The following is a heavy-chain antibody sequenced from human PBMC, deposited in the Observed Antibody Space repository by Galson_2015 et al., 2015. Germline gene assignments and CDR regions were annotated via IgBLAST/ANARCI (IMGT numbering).Heavy chain of an antibody. CDR1: GGSISSYY. V-gene: IGHV4-59*01. CDR2: IYYSGST. D-gene: IGHD3-3*01. J-gene: IGHJ4*02. CDR3: ARGFRVYDFWSGYRGSLPDY. Sequence: SETLSLTCTVSGGSISSYYWSWIRQPPGKGLEWIGYIYYSGSTNYNPSLKSRVTISVDTSKNQFSLKLSSVTAADTAVYYCARGFRVYDFWSGYRGSLPDYWGQGTLVTVSS.